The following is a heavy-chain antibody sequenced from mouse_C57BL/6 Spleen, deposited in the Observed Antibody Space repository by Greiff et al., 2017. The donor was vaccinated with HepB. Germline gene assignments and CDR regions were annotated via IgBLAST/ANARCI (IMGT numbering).Heavy chain of an antibody. CDR3: TRGVYSYGSSGYFDY. CDR2: IDPETGGT. Sequence: QVQLQQSGAELVRPGASVTLSCKASGYTFTDYEMHWVKQTPVHGLEWIGAIDPETGGTAYNQKFKGKAILTADKSSSTAYMELRSLTSEDSAVYYCTRGVYSYGSSGYFDYWGQGTTLTVSS. D-gene: IGHD1-1*01. CDR1: GYTFTDYE. V-gene: IGHV1-15*01. J-gene: IGHJ2*01.